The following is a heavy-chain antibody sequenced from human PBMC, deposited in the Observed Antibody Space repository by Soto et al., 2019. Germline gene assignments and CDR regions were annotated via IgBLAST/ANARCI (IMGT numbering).Heavy chain of an antibody. CDR3: ARRRRHYDFWSGYSLRNWFDP. CDR1: GFTFSSYW. CDR2: IKQDGSEK. V-gene: IGHV3-7*01. J-gene: IGHJ5*02. D-gene: IGHD3-3*01. Sequence: GGSLRLSCAASGFTFSSYWMSWVRQAPGKGLEWVANIKQDGSEKYYVDSVKGRFTISRDNAKNSLYLQMNSLRAEDTAVYYCARRRRHYDFWSGYSLRNWFDPWGQGTLVTVSS.